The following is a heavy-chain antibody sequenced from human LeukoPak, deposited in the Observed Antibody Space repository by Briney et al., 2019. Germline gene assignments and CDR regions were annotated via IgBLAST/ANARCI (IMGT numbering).Heavy chain of an antibody. CDR3: ARSRTHSVVVPAARRYYYYYMDV. J-gene: IGHJ6*03. Sequence: SETLSLTRAVYGGSFSGYNWSWVCQPPGKRLWWIGEINLSVSTNDSPCFKSRVTISVVTSNNQFSLKLSSVTAADTAVYYCARSRTHSVVVPAARRYYYYYMDVWGKGTTVTVSS. V-gene: IGHV4-34*01. CDR1: GGSFSGYN. D-gene: IGHD2-2*01. CDR2: INLSVST.